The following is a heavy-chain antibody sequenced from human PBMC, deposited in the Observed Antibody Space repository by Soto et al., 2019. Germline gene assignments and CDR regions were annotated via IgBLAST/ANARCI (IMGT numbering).Heavy chain of an antibody. CDR3: ARDTEKYDILTGYPAGFDP. CDR2: INTNTGNP. V-gene: IGHV7-4-1*01. CDR1: GYTFTSYA. D-gene: IGHD3-9*01. J-gene: IGHJ5*02. Sequence: ASVKVSCKASGYTFTSYAMNLVRQAPGQGLEWMGWINTNTGNPTYAQGFTGRFVFSLDTSVSTAYLQICSLKAEDTAVYYCARDTEKYDILTGYPAGFDPWGQGTLVTVSS.